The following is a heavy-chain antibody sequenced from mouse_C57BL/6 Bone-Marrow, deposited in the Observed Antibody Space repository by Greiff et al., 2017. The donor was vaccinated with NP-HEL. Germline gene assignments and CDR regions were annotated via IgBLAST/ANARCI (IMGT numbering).Heavy chain of an antibody. CDR3: TTITTVVDWYFDV. V-gene: IGHV14-4*01. J-gene: IGHJ1*03. CDR2: IDPENGDT. D-gene: IGHD1-1*01. Sequence: VQLKESGAELVRPGASVKLSCTASGFNITDDYMHWVKQRPEQGLEWIGWIDPENGDTEYASKFQGKATITADTSSNTAYLQLSSLTSEDTAVYYCTTITTVVDWYFDVWGTGTTVTVSS. CDR1: GFNITDDY.